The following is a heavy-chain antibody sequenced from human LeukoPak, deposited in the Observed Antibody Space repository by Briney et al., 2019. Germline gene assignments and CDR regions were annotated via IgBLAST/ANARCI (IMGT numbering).Heavy chain of an antibody. CDR1: GGTFSSYA. Sequence: SVKVSCKASGGTFSSYAISWVRQAPGQGLEWMGSIIPILGIANYAQKFQGRVTITADESTSTAYMELSSLRSEDTAVYYCARGASHEISYYYDSRIPYYWGQGTLVTVSS. CDR3: ARGASHEISYYYDSRIPYY. D-gene: IGHD3-22*01. V-gene: IGHV1-69*04. J-gene: IGHJ4*02. CDR2: IIPILGIA.